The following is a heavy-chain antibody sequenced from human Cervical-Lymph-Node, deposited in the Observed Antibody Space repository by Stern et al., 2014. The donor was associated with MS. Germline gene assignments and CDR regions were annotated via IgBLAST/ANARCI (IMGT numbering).Heavy chain of an antibody. V-gene: IGHV3-30-3*01. Sequence: DQLVESGGGVVQPGRSLKLSWVASGITFSGYAMHWVRQAPGKGLEWVTVLSCDGRNEYYGDSAKGRFTISRDNSKNTVFLQVASLRPEDTACYYCARDVADGVGYFDVWGGGTLVAVSS. J-gene: IGHJ2*01. CDR2: LSCDGRNE. CDR1: GITFSGYA. D-gene: IGHD2-15*01. CDR3: ARDVADGVGYFDV.